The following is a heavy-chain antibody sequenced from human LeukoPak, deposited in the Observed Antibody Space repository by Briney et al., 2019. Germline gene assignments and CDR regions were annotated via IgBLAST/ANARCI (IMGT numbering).Heavy chain of an antibody. CDR2: VSHSGST. V-gene: IGHV4-59*01. D-gene: IGHD2-21*02. J-gene: IGHJ4*02. CDR3: ARTARVFDY. Sequence: KSSETLSLTCTVSGGSISNYFWSWIRQPPGKGMEWIGFVSHSGSTNYNPSLKSRVTISLDTSKNQFSLRLTSVTAADTAVYYCARTARVFDYWGPGILVTVSS. CDR1: GGSISNYF.